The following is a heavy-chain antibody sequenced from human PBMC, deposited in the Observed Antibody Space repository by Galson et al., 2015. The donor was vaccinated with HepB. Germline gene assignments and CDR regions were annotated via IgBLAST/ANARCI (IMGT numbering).Heavy chain of an antibody. V-gene: IGHV1-3*01. CDR1: GYTFTSYA. CDR3: ARDLVAVAGQYYYYGMDV. Sequence: SVKVSCKASGYTFTSYAMHWVRQAPGQRLEWMGWINAGNGNTKYSQKFQGRVTITRDTSASTAYMELSSLRSEDTAVYYCARDLVAVAGQYYYYGMDVWGQGTTVTVSS. CDR2: INAGNGNT. J-gene: IGHJ6*02. D-gene: IGHD6-19*01.